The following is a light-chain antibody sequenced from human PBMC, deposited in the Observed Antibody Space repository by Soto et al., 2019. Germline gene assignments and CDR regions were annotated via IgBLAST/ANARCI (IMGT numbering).Light chain of an antibody. CDR2: GAS. J-gene: IGKJ2*01. CDR1: QSVSSN. CDR3: QQYNNWPPYT. Sequence: EIVMTQSPATLSVSPGEGATLSCRASQSVSSNLAWFQQKPGQAPRLLIYGASARATGIPARFSGSGSGTEFTLTISSLQSEDFAVYYCQQYNNWPPYTFGQGTKLEIK. V-gene: IGKV3-15*01.